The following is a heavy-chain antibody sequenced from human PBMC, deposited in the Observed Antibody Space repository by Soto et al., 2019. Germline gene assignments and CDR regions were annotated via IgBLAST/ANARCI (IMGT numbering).Heavy chain of an antibody. Sequence: QLQLQESGSGLVKPSQTLSLTCAVSGGSISSGGYSWSWIRQPPGKGLEWIGYIYHSGSTYYNPSLKGRVTISVDRAKKQFSLKLSSVTAADTAVSYGARAMTTVTTIDYWGQGTLVSVSS. CDR3: ARAMTTVTTIDY. J-gene: IGHJ4*02. CDR2: IYHSGST. D-gene: IGHD4-17*01. CDR1: GGSISSGGYS. V-gene: IGHV4-30-2*01.